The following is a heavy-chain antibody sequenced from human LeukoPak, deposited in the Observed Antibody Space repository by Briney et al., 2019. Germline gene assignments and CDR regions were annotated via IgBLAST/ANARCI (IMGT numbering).Heavy chain of an antibody. J-gene: IGHJ3*02. CDR2: INTDGTTT. CDR3: VRGGLEPFDI. Sequence: GPLRLSCAPSGFSLSDYWMHWVRQAPGKGLAWVSRINTDGTTTNHADSVTGRFTISRDNAKNMLYLQMNSLRAEDTAVYYCVRGGLEPFDIWGQGTMVTVSS. CDR1: GFSLSDYW. D-gene: IGHD1-1*01. V-gene: IGHV3-74*01.